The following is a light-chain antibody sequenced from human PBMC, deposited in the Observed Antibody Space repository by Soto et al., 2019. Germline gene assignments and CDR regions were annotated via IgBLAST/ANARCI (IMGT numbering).Light chain of an antibody. CDR1: QNIRSN. Sequence: EIVMTQSPATLSVSPWERATLSCRASQNIRSNLAWYQQIPGQAPRLLIHGASTRATGIPARFSGSGSGTEFTLTISGLQSEDYAVYYCQQYNNWPPWTFGQGTKVDIK. J-gene: IGKJ1*01. V-gene: IGKV3-15*01. CDR2: GAS. CDR3: QQYNNWPPWT.